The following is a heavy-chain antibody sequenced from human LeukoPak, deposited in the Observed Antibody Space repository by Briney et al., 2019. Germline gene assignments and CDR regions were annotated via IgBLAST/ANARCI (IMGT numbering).Heavy chain of an antibody. CDR2: IIPIFGTA. Sequence: SVKVSCKASGGTFSSYAISLVRQAPGQGLEWMGRIIPIFGTANYAQKFQGRVTITTDESTSTAYMELSSLRSEDTAVYYCARGGGSGSYGFDYWGQGTLVTVSS. D-gene: IGHD3-10*01. V-gene: IGHV1-69*05. J-gene: IGHJ4*02. CDR1: GGTFSSYA. CDR3: ARGGGSGSYGFDY.